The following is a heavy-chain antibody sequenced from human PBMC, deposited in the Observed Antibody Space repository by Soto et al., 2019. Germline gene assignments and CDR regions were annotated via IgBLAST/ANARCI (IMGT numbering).Heavy chain of an antibody. CDR2: IKQDGSEK. D-gene: IGHD3-16*02. CDR1: GFTFSSYW. Sequence: EVQLVESGGGLVQPGGSLRLSCAASGFTFSSYWMSWVRQAPGKGLEWVANIKQDGSEKYYVDSVKGRFTNSRDNAKNSLYLQMNSLRAEDTAVYYCARDHHYYDYIWGSYRLSHYFDYWGQGTLVTVSS. CDR3: ARDHHYYDYIWGSYRLSHYFDY. V-gene: IGHV3-7*01. J-gene: IGHJ4*02.